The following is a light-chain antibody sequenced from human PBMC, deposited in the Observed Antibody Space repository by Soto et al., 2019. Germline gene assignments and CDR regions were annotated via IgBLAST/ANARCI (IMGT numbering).Light chain of an antibody. CDR3: AAWNDSLNGVV. V-gene: IGLV1-44*01. CDR2: SNN. CDR1: SSDIGSNN. Sequence: QSVLTQPPSASGTPGQRVTISCSGTSSDIGSNNVNWYQQLPGSAPKLLIYSNNQRPSGVPDRFSGSKYGNTASLAIFGRQSEDEADYYCAAWNDSLNGVVFGGGTKLTVL. J-gene: IGLJ2*01.